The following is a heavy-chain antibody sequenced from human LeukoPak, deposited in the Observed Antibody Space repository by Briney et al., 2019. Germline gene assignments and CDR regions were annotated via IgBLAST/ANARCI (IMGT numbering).Heavy chain of an antibody. V-gene: IGHV3-23*01. CDR1: GFTFSSYA. J-gene: IGHJ5*02. D-gene: IGHD3-3*01. CDR2: ISGSGGST. Sequence: GGSLRLSCAASGFTFSSYAMSWVRQAPGKGLEWVSAISGSGGSTYYADSVKGRFTISRDNSKNTLYLQMNSLRAEDTAVYYCAKGLRFLEWPHDWFDPWGQGTLVTVSS. CDR3: AKGLRFLEWPHDWFDP.